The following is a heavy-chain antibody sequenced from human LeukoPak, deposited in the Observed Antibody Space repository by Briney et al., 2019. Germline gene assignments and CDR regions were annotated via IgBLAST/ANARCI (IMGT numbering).Heavy chain of an antibody. CDR3: ARDEHQYFHASSGRFDY. D-gene: IGHD6-19*01. CDR1: GFTFSGYW. CDR2: IKQDGSEK. J-gene: IGHJ4*02. V-gene: IGHV3-7*04. Sequence: GGSLRLSCAASGFTFSGYWMGWVRQAPGKGLEWVANIKQDGSEKYYVGSVRGRFTISRDNAKNSLYLQMNSLRAEDTAVYYCARDEHQYFHASSGRFDYWGQGILATVSS.